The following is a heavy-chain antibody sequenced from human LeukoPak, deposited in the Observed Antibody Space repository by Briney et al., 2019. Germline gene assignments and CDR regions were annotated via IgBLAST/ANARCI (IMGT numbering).Heavy chain of an antibody. D-gene: IGHD2-21*01. CDR3: ARDRWVSCGPSRTCYGMDV. CDR1: GFTFSSYD. CDR2: LSNDGRNK. J-gene: IGHJ6*02. V-gene: IGHV3-30*03. Sequence: PGGSLRLSCAASGFTFSSYDMHWVRQAPGKGLEWVAVLSNDGRNKHYADSVKGRFTISRDTSKNTLYLQMNSLRAEDTAVYYCARDRWVSCGPSRTCYGMDVWGQGTTVTVSS.